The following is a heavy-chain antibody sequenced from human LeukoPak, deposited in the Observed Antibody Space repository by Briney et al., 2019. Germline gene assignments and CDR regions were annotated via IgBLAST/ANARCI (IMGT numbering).Heavy chain of an antibody. D-gene: IGHD2-2*01. V-gene: IGHV3-30-3*01. J-gene: IGHJ4*02. CDR1: GFTFSSYA. CDR2: ISYDGSNK. CDR3: ARDKREIVVVPPDLDY. Sequence: GGSLRLSCAASGFTFSSYAMHWVRQAPGKGLEWVAVISYDGSNKYYADSVKGRFTISRDNSKNTLYLQMNSLRAEDTAVNYCARDKREIVVVPPDLDYWGQGTLVTVSS.